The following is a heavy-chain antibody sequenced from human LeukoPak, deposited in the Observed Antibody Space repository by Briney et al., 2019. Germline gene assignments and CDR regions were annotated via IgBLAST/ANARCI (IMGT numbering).Heavy chain of an antibody. D-gene: IGHD6-13*01. J-gene: IGHJ4*02. CDR3: ARSPLVPVGNY. Sequence: PGGSLRLSCAASGFTFSVYYMSWIRQAPGKGLEWVSYISSSGSTIYYADSVKGRFTISRGNAKNSLYMQMNSLRAEDTAVYYCARSPLVPVGNYWGQGTLVTVSS. CDR2: ISSSGSTI. V-gene: IGHV3-11*01. CDR1: GFTFSVYY.